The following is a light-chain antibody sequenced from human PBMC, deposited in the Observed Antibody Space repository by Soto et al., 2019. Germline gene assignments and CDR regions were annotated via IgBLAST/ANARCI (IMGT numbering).Light chain of an antibody. J-gene: IGKJ1*01. CDR2: GAN. Sequence: DIQLTQSPSSLSASVGDRITITCRSSQSISRYLNWYQQRPGTAPKVLIFGANSLQSGVPYRFSASGAWTKITRTISRLQPEDFSTYYCQQKDGTPVTFGEGNKV. V-gene: IGKV1-39*01. CDR3: QQKDGTPVT. CDR1: QSISRY.